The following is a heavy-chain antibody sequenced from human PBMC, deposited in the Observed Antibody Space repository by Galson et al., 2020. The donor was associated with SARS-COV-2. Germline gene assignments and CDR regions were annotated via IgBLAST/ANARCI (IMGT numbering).Heavy chain of an antibody. CDR3: VKQGLTLDGLHWFDP. D-gene: IGHD1-1*01. Sequence: ETSETRSLTCTVSGGSISSRSDYWGWIRQPPGKGLEWIGSIYYTGSTYDNPSVKSRVTISVDTSKNQFSLNLSSVTAADTAIYYCVKQGLTLDGLHWFDPWGQGTLVTVSS. V-gene: IGHV4-39*01. CDR1: GGSISSRSDY. CDR2: IYYTGST. J-gene: IGHJ5*02.